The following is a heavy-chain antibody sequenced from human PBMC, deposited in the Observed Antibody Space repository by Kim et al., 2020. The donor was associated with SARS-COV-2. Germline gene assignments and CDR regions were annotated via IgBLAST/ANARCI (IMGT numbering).Heavy chain of an antibody. CDR1: GFTVSSNY. D-gene: IGHD2-8*01. CDR3: ARVRRGVTNEYYFDY. CDR2: IYSGGST. J-gene: IGHJ4*02. V-gene: IGHV3-66*02. Sequence: GGSLRLSCAASGFTVSSNYMSWVRQAPGKGLEWVSVIYSGGSTYYADSVKGRFTISRDNSKNTLYLQMNSLSAEDTAVYYCARVRRGVTNEYYFDYWGQGTLVTVSS.